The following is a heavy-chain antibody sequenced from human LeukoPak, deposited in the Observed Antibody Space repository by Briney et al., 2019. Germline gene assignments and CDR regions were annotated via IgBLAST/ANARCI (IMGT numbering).Heavy chain of an antibody. CDR2: ISYDGSNK. J-gene: IGHJ4*02. CDR1: GFTFSTCW. D-gene: IGHD3-16*01. CDR3: ARDLITFGGATHLLNYFDY. Sequence: PGGSLRLSCAASGFTFSTCWMSWVRQAPGKGLEWVAVISYDGSNKYYADSVKGRFTISRDNSKNTLYLQMNSLRAEDTAVYYCARDLITFGGATHLLNYFDYWGQGTLVTVSS. V-gene: IGHV3-30-3*01.